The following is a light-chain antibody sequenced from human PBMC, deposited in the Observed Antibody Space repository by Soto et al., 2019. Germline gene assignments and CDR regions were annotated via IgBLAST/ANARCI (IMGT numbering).Light chain of an antibody. Sequence: DIQMTQSPSTLSASVGDIVTITCRASQSISSWLAWYQQKPGKAPKLLIYKASSLESGVPSRFSGSGSGTEFTLTISSLQPDDFATYYCQQYNSYHTFGQGTKVDIK. CDR1: QSISSW. J-gene: IGKJ2*01. V-gene: IGKV1-5*03. CDR3: QQYNSYHT. CDR2: KAS.